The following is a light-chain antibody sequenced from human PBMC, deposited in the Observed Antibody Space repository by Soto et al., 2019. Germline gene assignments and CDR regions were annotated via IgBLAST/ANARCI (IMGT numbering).Light chain of an antibody. Sequence: QSALTQPASVSGSPGQSITMSCAGASSDVGSYNLVSWYQQYPGKAPKLIIYEGNKRPSGVSNRFSGSGSSNTASLTISGLQAEDAADYYCCSYTGSSTSFGGGTKVTVL. CDR1: SSDVGSYNL. V-gene: IGLV2-23*01. CDR3: CSYTGSSTS. CDR2: EGN. J-gene: IGLJ3*02.